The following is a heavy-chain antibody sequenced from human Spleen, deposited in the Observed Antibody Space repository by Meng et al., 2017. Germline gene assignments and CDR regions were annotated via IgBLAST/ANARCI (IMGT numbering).Heavy chain of an antibody. CDR3: ARSAYCNGDCYSGYWYFDL. CDR1: GGSVSSGSYY. Sequence: QLQEAGPGLVTPSENPSLTGTVSGGSVSSGSYYWSWIRQPQGKGLEWICYIYYSGSTKYNPSLKSRVTISIDTSKNQFSLKLSSVTAADTAVYYCARSAYCNGDCYSGYWYFDLWGRGTLVTVSS. D-gene: IGHD2-21*02. V-gene: IGHV4-61*01. CDR2: IYYSGST. J-gene: IGHJ2*01.